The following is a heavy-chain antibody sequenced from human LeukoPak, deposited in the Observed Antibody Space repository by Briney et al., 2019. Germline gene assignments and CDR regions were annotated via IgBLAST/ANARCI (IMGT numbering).Heavy chain of an antibody. D-gene: IGHD2-2*01. J-gene: IGHJ5*02. CDR3: GRRSSVIPQYSAFDP. V-gene: IGHV4-34*01. CDR2: IDERGRT. Sequence: SETLSLTCAVYGGSFSGFYWDWIRQSPGKELEWIGDIDERGRTKYNPALNYRVTLSLDRSTTQFSLRLSQLTAADTAVYYCGRRSSVIPQYSAFDPWGQGTLVTVSS. CDR1: GGSFSGFY.